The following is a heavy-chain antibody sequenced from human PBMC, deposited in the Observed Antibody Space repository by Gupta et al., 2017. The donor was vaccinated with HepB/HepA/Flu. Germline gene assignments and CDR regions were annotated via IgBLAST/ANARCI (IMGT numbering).Heavy chain of an antibody. V-gene: IGHV3-48*03. D-gene: IGHD3-16*01. CDR1: GFVFSAFE. CDR2: ISKTGNSI. CDR3: ARERRGGTFFDGLDV. Sequence: EMQLVESGGGLVQPGGSLRLSCVASGFVFSAFEMTWVRQAPGKGLEWVSYISKTGNSIYYADSVRGRFTVSRDNAKDSLYLQMNSLRVEDTAIYFCARERRGGTFFDGLDVWGQGTTATVSS. J-gene: IGHJ6*02.